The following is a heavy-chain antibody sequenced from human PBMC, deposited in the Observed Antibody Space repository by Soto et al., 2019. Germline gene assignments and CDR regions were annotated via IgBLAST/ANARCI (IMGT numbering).Heavy chain of an antibody. Sequence: SETLSLTCTVSGGSISSYYWSWIRQPAGKGLEWIGRIYTSGSTNYNPSLKSRVTMSVDTSKNQFSLKLSSVTAADTAVYYCARDSYDSTPVYFDYWGQGTLVTVS. J-gene: IGHJ4*02. CDR1: GGSISSYY. CDR3: ARDSYDSTPVYFDY. CDR2: IYTSGST. V-gene: IGHV4-4*07. D-gene: IGHD2-15*01.